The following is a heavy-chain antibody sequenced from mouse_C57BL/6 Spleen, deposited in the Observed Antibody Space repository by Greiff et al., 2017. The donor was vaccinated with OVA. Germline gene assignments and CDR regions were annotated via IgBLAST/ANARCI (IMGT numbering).Heavy chain of an antibody. CDR2: INPSSGYT. Sequence: QVHVKQSGAELAKPGASVKLSCKASGYTFTSYWMHWVKQRPGQGLEWIGYINPSSGYTKYNQKFKDKATLTADKSSSTAYMQLSSLTYEDSAVYYCARGNYSNLTWFAYWGQGTLVTVSA. CDR1: GYTFTSYW. J-gene: IGHJ3*01. CDR3: ARGNYSNLTWFAY. D-gene: IGHD2-5*01. V-gene: IGHV1-7*01.